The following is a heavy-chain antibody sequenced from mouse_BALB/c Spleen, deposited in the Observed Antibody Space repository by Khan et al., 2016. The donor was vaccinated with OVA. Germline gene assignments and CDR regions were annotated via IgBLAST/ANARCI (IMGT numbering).Heavy chain of an antibody. CDR3: ARGNTASYWYFDV. V-gene: IGHV1-74*04. D-gene: IGHD1-2*01. Sequence: LQQSGAELVRPGASVKLSCKASGYSFTSYWLNWVKQRTGQGLEWIGLIHPSDSETRLNQKFKDKATLTVDKSSSTAFMQLSSPTSEDSAVYYSARGNTASYWYFDVWGAGTTVTVSS. J-gene: IGHJ1*01. CDR2: IHPSDSET. CDR1: GYSFTSYW.